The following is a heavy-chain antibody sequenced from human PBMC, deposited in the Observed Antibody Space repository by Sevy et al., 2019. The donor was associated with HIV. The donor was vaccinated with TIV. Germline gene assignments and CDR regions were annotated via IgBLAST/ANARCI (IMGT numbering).Heavy chain of an antibody. J-gene: IGHJ3*02. CDR3: ARGGPYGSGSYDAFDI. V-gene: IGHV3-30-3*01. CDR1: GFTFSSYA. CDR2: ISYDGSNK. Sequence: GESLKISCAASGFTFSSYAMHWVRQAPGKGLEWVAVISYDGSNKYYGDSVKGRFTISRDNSKNTLYLQMNSLRAEDTAVYYCARGGPYGSGSYDAFDIWGQGTMVTVSS. D-gene: IGHD3-10*01.